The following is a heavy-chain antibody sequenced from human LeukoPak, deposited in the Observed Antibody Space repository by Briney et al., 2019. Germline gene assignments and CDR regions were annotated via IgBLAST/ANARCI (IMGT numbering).Heavy chain of an antibody. J-gene: IGHJ4*02. CDR2: ISGSGGST. Sequence: GGSLRLSCAASGFTFSSYAMSWVRQAPGKGLEWVSAISGSGGSTYYADSVKGRSTISRDNSKNTLYLQMNSLRAEDTSVYYCAKGLTRYPFDYWGQGTLVTVSS. CDR1: GFTFSSYA. V-gene: IGHV3-23*01. CDR3: AKGLTRYPFDY. D-gene: IGHD3-9*01.